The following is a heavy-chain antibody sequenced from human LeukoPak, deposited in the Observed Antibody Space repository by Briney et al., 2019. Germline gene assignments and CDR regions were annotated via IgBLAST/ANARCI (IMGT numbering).Heavy chain of an antibody. CDR1: GDCMNSHY. V-gene: IGHV4-59*11. D-gene: IGHD4-17*01. CDR3: ARDPTTVTKGLDI. Sequence: SETLSLTCTVTGDCMNSHYCSWIRQPPGKGLEWIGYISYIGSTNYNPSLKSRVTISVDTSKNQFSLRLSSVTAADTAVYYCARDPTTVTKGLDIWGQGTVVTVSS. CDR2: ISYIGST. J-gene: IGHJ3*02.